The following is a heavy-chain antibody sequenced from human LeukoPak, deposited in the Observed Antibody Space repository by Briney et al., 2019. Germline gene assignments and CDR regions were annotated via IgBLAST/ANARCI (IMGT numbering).Heavy chain of an antibody. D-gene: IGHD6-6*01. CDR2: IIPIFGTA. V-gene: IGHV1-69*06. Sequence: GASVKVSCKASGGTFSSYAISWVRQAPGQGLEWMGGIIPIFGTANYAQKFQGRVTITADKSTSTAYMELGSLRSEDTAVYYCARAGVAARLAFDIWGQGTMVTVSS. CDR3: ARAGVAARLAFDI. CDR1: GGTFSSYA. J-gene: IGHJ3*02.